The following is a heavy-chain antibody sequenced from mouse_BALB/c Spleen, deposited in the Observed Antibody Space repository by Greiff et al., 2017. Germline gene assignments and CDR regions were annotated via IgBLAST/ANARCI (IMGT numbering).Heavy chain of an antibody. J-gene: IGHJ3*01. CDR3: TRSGRWLLPFAY. D-gene: IGHD2-3*01. Sequence: QLQLQQPGAELVKPGASVKLSCKASGYTFTSYYMYWVKQRPGQGLEWIGGINPSNGGTNFNEKFKSKATLTVDKSSSTAYMQLSSLTSEDSAVYYCTRSGRWLLPFAYWGQGTLVTVSA. CDR1: GYTFTSYY. CDR2: INPSNGGT. V-gene: IGHV1S81*02.